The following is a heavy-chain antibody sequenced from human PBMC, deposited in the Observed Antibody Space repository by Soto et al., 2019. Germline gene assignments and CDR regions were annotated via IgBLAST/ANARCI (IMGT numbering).Heavy chain of an antibody. V-gene: IGHV3-66*04. J-gene: IGHJ4*02. CDR2: IYSGGSA. Sequence: EVQLVESGGGLVQPGGSLRLSCAASGFTVSSNYMSWVRQAPGKGLEWVSVIYSGGSAYYADSVKGRFPISRDNSKHTLYLQMNSLRPEATTVYYCARHGYSYGGGYFDSWGQGTLVTVSS. CDR3: ARHGYSYGGGYFDS. CDR1: GFTVSSNY. D-gene: IGHD5-18*01.